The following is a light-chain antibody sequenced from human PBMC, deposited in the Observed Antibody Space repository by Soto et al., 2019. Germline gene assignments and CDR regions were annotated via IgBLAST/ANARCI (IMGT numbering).Light chain of an antibody. J-gene: IGKJ3*01. CDR2: AAS. V-gene: IGKV1-27*01. CDR3: QKYNGAPPET. CDR1: QDISNY. Sequence: DIQMTQSPSSLSATVGDRVTITCRASQDISNYLAWHQQKPGKVPKLLIYAASTLQPGVPSRFSGSGSGTDFTLTISSLQPEDVATYYCQKYNGAPPETFGPGNKVAIK.